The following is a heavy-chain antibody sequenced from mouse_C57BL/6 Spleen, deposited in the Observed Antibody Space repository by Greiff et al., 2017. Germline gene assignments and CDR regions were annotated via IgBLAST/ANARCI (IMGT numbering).Heavy chain of an antibody. Sequence: EVQLQHSVAELVRPGASVKLSCTASGFNIKNTYMHWVKQRPEQGLEWIGRIDPANGNTKYAPKFQGKATITADTSSNTAYLQLSSLTSEDTAIYYGARKAYYYGSIFDYWGQGTTLTVSS. CDR3: ARKAYYYGSIFDY. CDR1: GFNIKNTY. J-gene: IGHJ2*01. D-gene: IGHD1-1*01. V-gene: IGHV14-3*01. CDR2: IDPANGNT.